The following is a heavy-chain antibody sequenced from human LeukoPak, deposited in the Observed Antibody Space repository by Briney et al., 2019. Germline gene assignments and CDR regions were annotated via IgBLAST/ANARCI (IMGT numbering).Heavy chain of an antibody. J-gene: IGHJ5*02. CDR3: ARGRGYCSSTSCRYNWFDP. D-gene: IGHD2-2*01. CDR1: GGSFSGYY. Sequence: SETLSLTCAVYGGSFSGYYWGWIRQPPGKGLEWIGEINHSGSTNYNPSLKSRVTISVDTSKNQFSLKLSSVTAADTAVYYCARGRGYCSSTSCRYNWFDPWGQGTLVTVSS. CDR2: INHSGST. V-gene: IGHV4-34*01.